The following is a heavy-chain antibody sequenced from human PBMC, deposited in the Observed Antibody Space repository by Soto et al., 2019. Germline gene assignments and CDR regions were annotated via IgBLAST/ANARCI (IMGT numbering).Heavy chain of an antibody. J-gene: IGHJ5*02. Sequence: NPXETLSLTCTVSGGSISSYYWSWIRQPPGKGLEWIGYIYYSGSTNYNPSLKSRVTISVDTSKNQFSLKLSSVTAADTAVYYCASFFSSGWDHNWFDPWGQGTLVTVSS. D-gene: IGHD6-19*01. V-gene: IGHV4-59*01. CDR2: IYYSGST. CDR3: ASFFSSGWDHNWFDP. CDR1: GGSISSYY.